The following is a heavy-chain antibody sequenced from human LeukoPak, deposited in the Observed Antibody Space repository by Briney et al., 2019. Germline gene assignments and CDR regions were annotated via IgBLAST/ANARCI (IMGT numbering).Heavy chain of an antibody. CDR1: GGSISSHY. D-gene: IGHD5-24*01. V-gene: IGHV4-59*11. CDR2: IHDSGST. CDR3: VGGGGWLPDY. Sequence: SETLSLTCTVSGGSISSHYWNWVRQPPGKGLEWIGYIHDSGSTKYNPYLKSRVTISLDTSKKQFSLKLSSVTAADTAVYYCVGGGGWLPDYWGQGTLVTVSS. J-gene: IGHJ4*02.